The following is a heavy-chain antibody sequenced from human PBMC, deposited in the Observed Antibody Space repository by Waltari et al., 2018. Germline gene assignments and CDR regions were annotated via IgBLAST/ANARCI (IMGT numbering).Heavy chain of an antibody. D-gene: IGHD6-6*01. CDR2: INHSGST. Sequence: QVQLQQWGAGLLKPSETLSLTCAVYGGSVSCYYRIWIRHPPGKGLEWIGEINHSGSTNYNPSLKSRVTISVDTSKNQFSLKLSSVTAADTAVYYCARGRSPSQRIAARLDYWGQGTLVTVSS. CDR1: GGSVSCYY. CDR3: ARGRSPSQRIAARLDY. V-gene: IGHV4-34*01. J-gene: IGHJ4*02.